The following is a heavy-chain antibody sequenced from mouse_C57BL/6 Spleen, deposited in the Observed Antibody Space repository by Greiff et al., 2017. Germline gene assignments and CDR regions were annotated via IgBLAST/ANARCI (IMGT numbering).Heavy chain of an antibody. CDR1: GFTFSDYG. CDR2: ISSGSSTI. V-gene: IGHV5-17*01. CDR3: ARPGFTTVVAEDWYFDV. J-gene: IGHJ1*03. D-gene: IGHD1-1*01. Sequence: EVKLMESGGGLVKPGGSLKLSCAASGFTFSDYGMHWVRQAPEKGLEWVAYISSGSSTIYYADTVKGRFTISRDNAKNTLFLQMTSLRSEDTAMYYCARPGFTTVVAEDWYFDVWGTGTTVTVSS.